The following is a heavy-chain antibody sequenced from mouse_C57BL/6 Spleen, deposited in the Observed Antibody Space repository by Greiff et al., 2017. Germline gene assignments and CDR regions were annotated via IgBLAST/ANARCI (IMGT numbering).Heavy chain of an antibody. CDR3: ARWGGYYGDWYFDV. J-gene: IGHJ1*03. Sequence: QVQLKQPGAELVKPGASVKLSCKASGYTFTSYWMHWVKQRPGRGLEWIGWIDPNSGGTKYNEKFKSKATLTVDKPSSTAYMQLSSLTSEDSAVYYGARWGGYYGDWYFDVWGTGTTVTVSS. CDR2: IDPNSGGT. V-gene: IGHV1-72*01. D-gene: IGHD1-2*01. CDR1: GYTFTSYW.